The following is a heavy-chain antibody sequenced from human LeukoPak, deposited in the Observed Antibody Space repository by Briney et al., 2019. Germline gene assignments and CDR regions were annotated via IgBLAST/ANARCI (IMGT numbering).Heavy chain of an antibody. J-gene: IGHJ4*02. V-gene: IGHV1-8*03. D-gene: IGHD1-7*01. CDR1: GYTFTSYD. CDR2: MNPNSGNT. Sequence: ASVKVSCKASGYTFTSYDINWVRQATGQGLEWMGWMNPNSGNTGYAQKFQGRVTITRNTSISTAYMELSSLRSEDTAVYYCATNWNYEKYYFDYWGQGTLVTVSS. CDR3: ATNWNYEKYYFDY.